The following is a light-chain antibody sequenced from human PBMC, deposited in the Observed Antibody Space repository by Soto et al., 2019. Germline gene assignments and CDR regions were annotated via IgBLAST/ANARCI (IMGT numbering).Light chain of an antibody. V-gene: IGKV1-5*01. CDR2: DAS. Sequence: IQMTQSPSSLSASVGDRVTITCRASQSISSYLNWYQQKPGKPPKLLIYDASSLEGGVPSRFSGSGSGTEFTLTISSLQPDDFATYYCQQYYSYPWTFGQGTKVDIK. CDR1: QSISSY. CDR3: QQYYSYPWT. J-gene: IGKJ1*01.